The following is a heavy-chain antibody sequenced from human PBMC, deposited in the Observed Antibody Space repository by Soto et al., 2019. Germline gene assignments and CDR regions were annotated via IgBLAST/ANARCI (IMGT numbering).Heavy chain of an antibody. J-gene: IGHJ4*02. V-gene: IGHV5-10-1*01. CDR2: IDPSDSET. Sequence: EVQLVQSGAEVKKPGESLRISCKGSGYSFTIYWITWVRQMPGKGLEWMGRIDPSDSETNYSPSFQGHVTISVDKSISTAYLQGSSLKASDTAMYDCVRQRGYNIPRDYWGQGTLVTVSS. CDR1: GYSFTIYW. CDR3: VRQRGYNIPRDY. D-gene: IGHD5-12*01.